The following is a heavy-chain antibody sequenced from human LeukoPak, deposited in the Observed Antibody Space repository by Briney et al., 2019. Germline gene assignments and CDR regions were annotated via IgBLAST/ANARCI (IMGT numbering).Heavy chain of an antibody. Sequence: ASVKVSCKASGYTFAGYYMHWVRQAPGQGLEWMGWINPNSGGTNYAQKFQGRVTMTRDTSISTAYMELSRLRSDDTAVYYCARPIAAGRLFDYWGQGTLVTVSS. CDR3: ARPIAAGRLFDY. V-gene: IGHV1-2*02. J-gene: IGHJ4*02. CDR2: INPNSGGT. CDR1: GYTFAGYY. D-gene: IGHD6-13*01.